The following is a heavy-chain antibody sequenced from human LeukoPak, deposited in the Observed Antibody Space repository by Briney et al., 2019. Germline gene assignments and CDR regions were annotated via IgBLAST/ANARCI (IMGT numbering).Heavy chain of an antibody. V-gene: IGHV1-18*01. CDR2: ISAYNGNT. Sequence: ASVKVSCRASGYTFTSYGISWVRQAPGQGLEWMGWISAYNGNTNYAQKLQGRVTMTTDTSTSTAYMELRSLRSDDTAVYYCARAPKVGGATPFPFDYWGQGTLSPSPQ. CDR3: ARAPKVGGATPFPFDY. D-gene: IGHD1-26*01. J-gene: IGHJ4*02. CDR1: GYTFTSYG.